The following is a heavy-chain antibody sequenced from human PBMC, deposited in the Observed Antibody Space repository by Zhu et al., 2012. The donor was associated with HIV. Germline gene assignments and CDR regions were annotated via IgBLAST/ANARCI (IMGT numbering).Heavy chain of an antibody. D-gene: IGHD3-22*01. J-gene: IGHJ4*01. Sequence: QVQLQESGPGLVKPSETLSLTCSVSGGSTSSHYWSWIRQPPGKGLEWIGYVYYTGTTNYNPSLKSRVTISLDMSKNQFSLKLTSVTAADTAVYYCARLRDTSGYYYPFDYWG. CDR1: GGSTSSHY. V-gene: IGHV4-59*11. CDR3: ARLRDTSGYYYPFDY. CDR2: VYYTGTT.